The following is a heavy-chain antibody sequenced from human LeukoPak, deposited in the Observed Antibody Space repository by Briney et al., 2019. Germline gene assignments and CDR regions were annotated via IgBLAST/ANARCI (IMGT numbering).Heavy chain of an antibody. CDR1: GFTFRDYH. V-gene: IGHV3-13*05. CDR2: FHTDNGP. CDR3: ARWSCSTNDCYERLRGLDG. Sequence: GGSLRLSCAPSGFTFRDYHMHWVRHATGKGLEWLSSFHTDNGPHYPVSVKGRFTLSREKSKNFLFLKNNNLRTGGTALFYCARWSCSTNDCYERLRGLDGWGQGTMVSVSS. J-gene: IGHJ6*02. D-gene: IGHD2-2*01.